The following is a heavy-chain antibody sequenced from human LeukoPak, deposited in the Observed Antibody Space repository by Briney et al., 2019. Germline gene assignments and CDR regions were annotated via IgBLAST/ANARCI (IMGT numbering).Heavy chain of an antibody. CDR3: ARRDYYPSGSFRPYNWFDP. V-gene: IGHV4-34*01. CDR1: GGSFSGSY. J-gene: IGHJ5*02. Sequence: SETLSLTCAVYGGSFSGSYWSWIRQPPGKGLEWIGEINHSGSTNYNPSLKSRVTISVDTSKNQFSMKLTSVTAADTAVYYCARRDYYPSGSFRPYNWFDPWGQGTLVTVSS. CDR2: INHSGST. D-gene: IGHD3-10*01.